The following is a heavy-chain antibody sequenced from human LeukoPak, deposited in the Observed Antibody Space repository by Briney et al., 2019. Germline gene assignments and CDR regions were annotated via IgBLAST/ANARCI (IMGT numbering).Heavy chain of an antibody. V-gene: IGHV1-18*04. CDR3: ARVRGRSNWFDP. D-gene: IGHD3-16*01. CDR2: ISAYKGNT. Sequence: ASVTVSFKASGYTFINYGISWVRQAPGQGLEWMGWISAYKGNTKYAQKFQGRVTMTTDTSTSTAYMELRSLRSDHTAVYYCARVRGRSNWFDPWGQGTLVTVSS. CDR1: GYTFINYG. J-gene: IGHJ5*02.